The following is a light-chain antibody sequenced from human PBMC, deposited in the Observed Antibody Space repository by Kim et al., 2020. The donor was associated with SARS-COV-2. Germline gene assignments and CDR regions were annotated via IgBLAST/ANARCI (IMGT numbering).Light chain of an antibody. V-gene: IGLV2-14*04. Sequence: GQSVTISCTGTSSDVGGYNYVSWYQQHPGKAPKLMIYDVSKRPSGVSNRFSGSKSGNTASLPISGLQAEDEADYYCSSYTSSSTWVFGGGTQLTVL. J-gene: IGLJ3*02. CDR1: SSDVGGYNY. CDR2: DVS. CDR3: SSYTSSSTWV.